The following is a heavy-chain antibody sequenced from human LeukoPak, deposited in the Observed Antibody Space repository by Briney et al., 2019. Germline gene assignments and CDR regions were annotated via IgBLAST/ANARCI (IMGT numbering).Heavy chain of an antibody. CDR2: INHSGST. V-gene: IGHV4-34*01. J-gene: IGHJ4*02. D-gene: IGHD5-18*01. Sequence: SETLSLTCAVYGGSFSGYYWSWIRQPPGKGLEWIGEINHSGSTNYNPSLKSRVTISVDTSKNQFSLKLSSVTAADTAVYYCASASGYSYGPPHYYFDYWGQGTLVTVSS. CDR3: ASASGYSYGPPHYYFDY. CDR1: GGSFSGYY.